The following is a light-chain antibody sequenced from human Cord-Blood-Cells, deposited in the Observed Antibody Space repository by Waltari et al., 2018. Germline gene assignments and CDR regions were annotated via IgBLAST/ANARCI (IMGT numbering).Light chain of an antibody. CDR1: SPRRYY. J-gene: IGLJ3*02. CDR2: GKN. V-gene: IGLV3-19*01. CDR3: NSRDSSGNHWV. Sequence: SSELTQDPAVSVALGQTVRIPCQGDSPRRYYASWYQQKPGQAPVLVIYGKNNRPSGIPDRFSGSSSGNTASLTITGAQAEDEADYYCNSRDSSGNHWVFGGGTKLTVL.